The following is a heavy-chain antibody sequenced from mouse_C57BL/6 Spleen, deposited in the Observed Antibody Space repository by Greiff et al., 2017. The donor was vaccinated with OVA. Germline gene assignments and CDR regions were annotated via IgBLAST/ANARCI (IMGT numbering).Heavy chain of an antibody. CDR2: IDPADSYT. Sequence: QVQLKQPGAELVMPGASVKLSCKASGYTFTSYWMHWVKQRPGQGLEWIGEIDPADSYTNYNQKFKGKSTLTVDKTSITAYMQLSSLTSEDSAFYYCAATAQATCGFAYWGKGTLVTVSA. CDR1: GYTFTSYW. D-gene: IGHD3-2*02. J-gene: IGHJ3*01. V-gene: IGHV1-69*01. CDR3: AATAQATCGFAY.